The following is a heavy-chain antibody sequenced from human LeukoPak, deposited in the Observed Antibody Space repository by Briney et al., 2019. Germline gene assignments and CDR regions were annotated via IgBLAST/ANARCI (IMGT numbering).Heavy chain of an antibody. Sequence: ASVKVSCKASGGTFSSYAISWVRQAPGQGLEWMGGIIPIFGTAHYAQKFQGRVTITADKSTSTAYMELSSLRSEDTAVYYCARGTDYYDSTSFDYWGQGTLVTVSS. CDR3: ARGTDYYDSTSFDY. V-gene: IGHV1-69*06. J-gene: IGHJ4*02. CDR1: GGTFSSYA. D-gene: IGHD3-22*01. CDR2: IIPIFGTA.